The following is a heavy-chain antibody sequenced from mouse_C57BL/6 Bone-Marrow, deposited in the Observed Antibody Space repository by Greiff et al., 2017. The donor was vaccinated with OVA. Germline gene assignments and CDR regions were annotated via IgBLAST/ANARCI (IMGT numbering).Heavy chain of an antibody. CDR1: GFTFSDYY. D-gene: IGHD3-2*02. J-gene: IGHJ2*01. V-gene: IGHV5-12*01. CDR3: ARLRQLRSPYFDY. CDR2: ISNGGGST. Sequence: EVKLMASGGGLVQPGGSLKLSCAASGFTFSDYYMYWVRQTPEKRLEWVAYISNGGGSTYYPDTVKGRFTISRDNAKNTLYLQMSRLKSEDTAMYYCARLRQLRSPYFDYWGQGTTLTVSS.